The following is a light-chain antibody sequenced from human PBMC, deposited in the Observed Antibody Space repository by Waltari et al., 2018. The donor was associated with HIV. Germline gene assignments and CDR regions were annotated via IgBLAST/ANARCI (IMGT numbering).Light chain of an antibody. CDR1: ISNIGSKT. CDR3: AAWDDSLNSYV. Sequence: QSVLTQSPSASGTPGQRVIISCSGTISNIGSKTVNWYRQLPGPAPKLLIYRYVKRPSGVPDRFSGSKSGTSASLAISGLQSEDEADYYCAAWDDSLNSYVFGPGTKVTVL. J-gene: IGLJ1*01. CDR2: RYV. V-gene: IGLV1-44*01.